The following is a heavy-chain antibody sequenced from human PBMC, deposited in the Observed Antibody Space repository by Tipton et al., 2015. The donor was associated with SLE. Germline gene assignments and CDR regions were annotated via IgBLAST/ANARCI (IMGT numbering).Heavy chain of an antibody. CDR2: IYYSGST. D-gene: IGHD1-26*01. Sequence: TLSLTCTVSGGSISSYYWSWVRQPPGKGLEWIGYIYYSGSTNYNPSLKSRVTISVDTSKNQFSLKLRSVTAAGTAVYYCASSSGDRIYYFDYWGQGTLVTVSS. J-gene: IGHJ4*02. CDR1: GGSISSYY. CDR3: ASSSGDRIYYFDY. V-gene: IGHV4-59*01.